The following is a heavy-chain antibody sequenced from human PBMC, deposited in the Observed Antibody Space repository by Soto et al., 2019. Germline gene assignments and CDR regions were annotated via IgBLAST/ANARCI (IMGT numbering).Heavy chain of an antibody. V-gene: IGHV1-2*04. Sequence: XPVKVSSTASGYPFTGYYMRWVRQAPGQGLEWMGWINPNSGGTNYAQKFQGWVTMTRDTSISTAYMELSRLRSDDTAVYYRARGGGLYSSGWYWFDPWGQGTLVTVSS. J-gene: IGHJ5*02. D-gene: IGHD6-19*01. CDR1: GYPFTGYY. CDR2: INPNSGGT. CDR3: ARGGGLYSSGWYWFDP.